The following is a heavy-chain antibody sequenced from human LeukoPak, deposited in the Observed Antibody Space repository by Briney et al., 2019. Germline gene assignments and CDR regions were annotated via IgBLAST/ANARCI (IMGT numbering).Heavy chain of an antibody. CDR3: ASPTPYCSSTSCYLFY. Sequence: ASVKVSCKASGGTFSSYAISWVRQAPGQGLEWMGGIIPIFGTANYAQKFQGRVTITTDESTSTAYMELSSLRSEDTAVYYCASPTPYCSSTSCYLFYRGQGTLVTVSS. CDR1: GGTFSSYA. J-gene: IGHJ4*02. V-gene: IGHV1-69*05. CDR2: IIPIFGTA. D-gene: IGHD2-2*01.